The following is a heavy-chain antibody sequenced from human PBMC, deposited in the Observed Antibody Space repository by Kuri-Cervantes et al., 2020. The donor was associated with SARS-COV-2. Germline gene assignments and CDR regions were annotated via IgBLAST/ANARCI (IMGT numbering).Heavy chain of an antibody. CDR1: GYTFTSYY. Sequence: ASVKVSCKASGYTFTSYYMHWVRQAPGQGLEWMGIINPSGGSTSYAQKFQGRVTMTEDTSTDTAYMELSSLRSEDTAVYYCARDPGWNVLVPQYYYGMDVWGQGTTVTVSS. CDR3: ARDPGWNVLVPQYYYGMDV. V-gene: IGHV1-46*01. D-gene: IGHD1-1*01. J-gene: IGHJ6*02. CDR2: INPSGGST.